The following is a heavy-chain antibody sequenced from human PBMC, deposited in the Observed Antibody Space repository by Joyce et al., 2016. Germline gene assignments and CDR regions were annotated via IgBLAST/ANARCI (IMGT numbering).Heavy chain of an antibody. J-gene: IGHJ3*02. Sequence: QVQLVQSGAEVKKPGSSVKVSCKASGGTFNSYSLSWLRQAPGQGLEWMEGVIPVFGRCEYAQHFQDRVTISADKTTNTAYMELTNLKSDDTDVDYGAKDPRKVRRAFDNWGQGTMVTVSS. CDR2: VIPVFGRC. V-gene: IGHV1-69*06. CDR1: GGTFNSYS. CDR3: AKDPRKVRRAFDN. D-gene: IGHD4-11*01.